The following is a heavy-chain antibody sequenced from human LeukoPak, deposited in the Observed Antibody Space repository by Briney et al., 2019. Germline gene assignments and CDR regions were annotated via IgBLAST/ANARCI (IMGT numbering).Heavy chain of an antibody. CDR1: GFTFSSYG. V-gene: IGHV3-30*03. J-gene: IGHJ4*02. Sequence: GGSLRLSCAASGFTFSSYGMHWVRQAPGKGLEWVAVISYDGSNKYYADSVKGRFTISRDNSKNTLYLQMNSLRAEDTAVYYCARVPAYCGGDCYPDYWGQGTLVTVSS. CDR2: ISYDGSNK. CDR3: ARVPAYCGGDCYPDY. D-gene: IGHD2-21*02.